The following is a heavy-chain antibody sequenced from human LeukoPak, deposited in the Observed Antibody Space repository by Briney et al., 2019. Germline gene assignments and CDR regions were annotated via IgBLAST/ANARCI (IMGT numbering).Heavy chain of an antibody. CDR2: ISSSGSTI. D-gene: IGHD1-26*01. V-gene: IGHV3-48*03. CDR1: GFTFSSYE. CDR3: ARWGVGSDY. J-gene: IGHJ4*02. Sequence: GGSLRLSCAASGFTFSSYEMNWVRQAPEKGLEWVSYISSSGSTIYYADSVKGRFTISRDNAKNPLYLQMNSLRAEDTAVYYCARWGVGSDYWGQGTLVTVSS.